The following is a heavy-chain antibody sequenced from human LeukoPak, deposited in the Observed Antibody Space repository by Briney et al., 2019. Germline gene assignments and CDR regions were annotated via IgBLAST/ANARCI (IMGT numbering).Heavy chain of an antibody. V-gene: IGHV1-69*01. D-gene: IGHD6-13*01. CDR3: ARVAAADYFDY. J-gene: IGHJ4*02. Sequence: ASVKVSCKASGGTFSSYAISWVRQASGQGLEWMGGIIPIFGTANYAQKFQGRVTITADESTSTAYMELRSLRSDDTAVYHCARVAAADYFDYWGQGTLVTVSS. CDR2: IIPIFGTA. CDR1: GGTFSSYA.